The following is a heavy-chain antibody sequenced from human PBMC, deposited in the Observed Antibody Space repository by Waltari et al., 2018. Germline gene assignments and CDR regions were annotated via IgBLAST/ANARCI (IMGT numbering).Heavy chain of an antibody. CDR1: GYSISRGYY. CDR2: IYHSGTT. V-gene: IGHV4-38-2*01. CDR3: ARHEGRGSGSDAFDI. Sequence: QVQLQESGPGLVKPSETLSLTCAVSGYSISRGYYWGWIRQPPGKGLEWIGSIYHSGTTYDNPSRKSRVTISVDTSKNQFSLKLSSVTAADTAVYYCARHEGRGSGSDAFDIWGQGTMVTVSS. D-gene: IGHD1-26*01. J-gene: IGHJ3*02.